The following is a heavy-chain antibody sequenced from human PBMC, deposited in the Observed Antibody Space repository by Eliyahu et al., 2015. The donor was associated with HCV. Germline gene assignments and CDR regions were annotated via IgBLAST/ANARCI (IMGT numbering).Heavy chain of an antibody. CDR3: ATTGGAVDPYNWFDP. CDR2: INHSGST. J-gene: IGHJ5*02. V-gene: IGHV4-34*01. CDR1: GXSFSGYY. D-gene: IGHD6-19*01. Sequence: QVQLQQWGAGLLKPSETLSLTXAVYGXSFSGYYXSWIRQPPGXGLXWIGEINHSGSTNYNPSLKSRVTISVDTSKNQFSLKLSSVTAADTAVYYCATTGGAVDPYNWFDPWGQGTLVTVSS.